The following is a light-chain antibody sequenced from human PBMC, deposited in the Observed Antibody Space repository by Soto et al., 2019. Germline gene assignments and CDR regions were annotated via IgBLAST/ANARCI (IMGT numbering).Light chain of an antibody. V-gene: IGLV1-40*01. CDR1: SSNIGAGYD. CDR3: GAWDESLNGYV. Sequence: QSVLTQPPSVSGAPGQRVTISCTGSSSNIGAGYDVHWYQQLPGTAPKLLIYGNSNRPSGVPDRFSGSKSGTSASLAINGLQSGDEADYYCGAWDESLNGYVFGTGTKVTVL. CDR2: GNS. J-gene: IGLJ1*01.